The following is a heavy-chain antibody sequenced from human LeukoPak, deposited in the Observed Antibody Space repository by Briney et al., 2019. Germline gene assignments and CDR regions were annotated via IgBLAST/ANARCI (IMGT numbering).Heavy chain of an antibody. J-gene: IGHJ4*02. D-gene: IGHD6-19*01. CDR1: GGSFSGYY. V-gene: IGHV4-34*01. CDR2: INHSGST. Sequence: PSETLSLTCAVYGGSFSGYYWSWIRQPPGKGLEWIGEINHSGSTNYNPSLESRVTISVDTSKNQFSLKLSSVTAADTAVYYCARALMKGWRPDYWGQGTLVTVSS. CDR3: ARALMKGWRPDY.